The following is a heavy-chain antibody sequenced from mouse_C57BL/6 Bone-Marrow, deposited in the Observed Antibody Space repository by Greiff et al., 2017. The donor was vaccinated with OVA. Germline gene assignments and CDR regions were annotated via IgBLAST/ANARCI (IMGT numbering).Heavy chain of an antibody. V-gene: IGHV1-64*01. J-gene: IGHJ2*01. CDR3: ARGYWDDFDY. D-gene: IGHD4-1*01. CDR1: GYTFTSYW. Sequence: QVQLKQSGAELVKPGASVKLSCKASGYTFTSYWMHWVKQRPGQGLEWIGMIHPNSGSTNYNEKFKSKATLTVDKSSSTAYMQLSSLTSEDSAVYYCARGYWDDFDYWGQGTTLTVSS. CDR2: IHPNSGST.